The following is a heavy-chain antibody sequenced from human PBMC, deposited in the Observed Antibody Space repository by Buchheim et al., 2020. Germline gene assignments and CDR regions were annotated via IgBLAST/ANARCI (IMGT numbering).Heavy chain of an antibody. V-gene: IGHV4-30-4*07. CDR2: IFHSGTT. J-gene: IGHJ4*02. Sequence: QVQLQESGPGLVKPSETLSLTCAVSGDSISSGGYSWNWIRQPPGKGLEWIGYIFHSGTTYYNPSLNSRVTMSIDTSKKQFSLEVTSVNASDTAGYYCARDFYGCTGRGFDIGGQGAL. CDR1: GDSISSGGYS. D-gene: IGHD4-17*01. CDR3: ARDFYGCTGRGFDI.